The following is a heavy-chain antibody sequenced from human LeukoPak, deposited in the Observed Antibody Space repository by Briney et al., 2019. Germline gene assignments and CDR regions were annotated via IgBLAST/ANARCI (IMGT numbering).Heavy chain of an antibody. Sequence: TGGSLRLSCAASGFTFDDYAMHWVRQAPGKGLEWVSGISWNSGSIGYVDSVKGRFTISRDNAKNSLYLQMNSLRAEDTALYYCAMSRHYYDSSGYPADYWGQGTLVTVSS. J-gene: IGHJ4*02. V-gene: IGHV3-9*01. CDR2: ISWNSGSI. D-gene: IGHD3-22*01. CDR3: AMSRHYYDSSGYPADY. CDR1: GFTFDDYA.